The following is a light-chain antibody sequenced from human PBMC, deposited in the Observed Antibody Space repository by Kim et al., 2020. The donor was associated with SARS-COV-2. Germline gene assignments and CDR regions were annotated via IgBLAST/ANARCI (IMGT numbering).Light chain of an antibody. CDR2: RTS. CDR1: QSVSGW. V-gene: IGKV1-39*01. Sequence: GDRVTITCRASQSVSGWLNWYQQKPGKAPHLLIYRTSTLQTGVPPRFSGSASGTDFTLTINTLQPEDFATYYCQQSYNFPRTFGQGTKV. J-gene: IGKJ1*01. CDR3: QQSYNFPRT.